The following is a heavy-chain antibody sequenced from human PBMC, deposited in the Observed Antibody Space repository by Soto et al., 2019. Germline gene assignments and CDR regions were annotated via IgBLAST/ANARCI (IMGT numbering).Heavy chain of an antibody. D-gene: IGHD5-12*01. V-gene: IGHV4-34*01. CDR2: INHSGST. Sequence: QVQLQQWGAGLLKPSETLSLTCAVYGGSFSGYYWSWIRQPPGKGLEWIGEINHSGSTNYNPSLKSRVTISVDTSKNQFSLKLSSVTAADTAVYYCARGKPLSKIGYRGYATTRDFDYWGQGTLVTVSS. J-gene: IGHJ4*02. CDR1: GGSFSGYY. CDR3: ARGKPLSKIGYRGYATTRDFDY.